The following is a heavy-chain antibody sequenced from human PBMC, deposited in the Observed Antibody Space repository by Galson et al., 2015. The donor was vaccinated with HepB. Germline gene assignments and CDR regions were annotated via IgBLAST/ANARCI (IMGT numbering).Heavy chain of an antibody. CDR3: ARPWNDGGYFDY. J-gene: IGHJ4*02. CDR2: INPSGGST. CDR1: GYTFTSYY. V-gene: IGHV1-46*03. Sequence: SVKVSCKASGYTFTSYYMHWVRQAPGQGLEWMGIINPSGGSTSYAQKFQGRVTMTRDTSTSTVYMELSSLRPEDTAVYYCARPWNDGGYFDYWGQGTLVTVSS. D-gene: IGHD1-1*01.